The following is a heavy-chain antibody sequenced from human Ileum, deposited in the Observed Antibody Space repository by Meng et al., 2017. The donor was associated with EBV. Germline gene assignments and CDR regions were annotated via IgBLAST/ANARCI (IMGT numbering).Heavy chain of an antibody. D-gene: IGHD2-8*02. CDR2: IYHSGST. CDR1: GASISSSNW. V-gene: IGHV4-4*03. J-gene: IGHJ4*02. Sequence: VRRRRSGPGLCKPPGTLSLTCAVSGASISSSNWWSWVRQPPGKGLEWIGEIYHSGSTNYNPSLKSRVTISVDTSKNHFVLKLTSVTAADTAVYYCAYYTAGRGGVGSWGQGTLVTVSS. CDR3: AYYTAGRGGVGS.